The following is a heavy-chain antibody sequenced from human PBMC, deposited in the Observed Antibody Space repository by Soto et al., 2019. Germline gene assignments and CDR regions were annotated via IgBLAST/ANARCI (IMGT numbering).Heavy chain of an antibody. D-gene: IGHD3-9*01. CDR1: GFTFSSYA. J-gene: IGHJ4*02. CDR3: AKVGDILTGYYSRLFDY. Sequence: EVQLLESGGGLVQPGGSLRLSCAASGFTFSSYAMSWVRQAPGKGLEWVAAISGSGGSTYDADSVKGRFTISRDNSKNTLYMQMNSLRAEDTAVYYCAKVGDILTGYYSRLFDYWGQGTLVTVSS. CDR2: ISGSGGST. V-gene: IGHV3-23*01.